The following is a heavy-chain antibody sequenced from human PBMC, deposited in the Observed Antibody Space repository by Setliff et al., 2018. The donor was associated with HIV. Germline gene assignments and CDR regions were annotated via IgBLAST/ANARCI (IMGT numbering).Heavy chain of an antibody. CDR1: GGTFSSYA. J-gene: IGHJ4*02. CDR3: AIGMDYYDTSGYYQYYFDY. D-gene: IGHD3-22*01. CDR2: INPKSDDT. Sequence: GASVKVSCKASGGTFSSYAISWVRQAPGQGLEWMGWINPKSDDTNYAQKFQGWITMTRDTSISKTYMERRRLRAGDTAVYYCAIGMDYYDTSGYYQYYFDYWGQGTLVTVSS. V-gene: IGHV1-2*04.